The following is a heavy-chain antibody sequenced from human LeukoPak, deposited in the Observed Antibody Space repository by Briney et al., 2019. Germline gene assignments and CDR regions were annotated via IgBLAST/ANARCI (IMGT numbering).Heavy chain of an antibody. CDR1: GFTFSSYG. D-gene: IGHD6-19*01. V-gene: IGHV3-33*01. Sequence: GGSLRLSCAAYGFTFSSYGMHWVRQAPGKGLEWVAVIWYNGSNKYYADSVKGRFTISRDNSKNTLYLQMNSLRAEDTAVYYCARDGAGYSSGWYYNDYWGQGTLVTVSS. CDR2: IWYNGSNK. CDR3: ARDGAGYSSGWYYNDY. J-gene: IGHJ4*02.